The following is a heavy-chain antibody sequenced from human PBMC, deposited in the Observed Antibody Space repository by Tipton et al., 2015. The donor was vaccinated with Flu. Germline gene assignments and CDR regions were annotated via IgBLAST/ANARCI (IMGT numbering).Heavy chain of an antibody. CDR2: TFHSGNT. Sequence: TLSLTCGVSGDSNRSSNYYWGWIRQPPGKGLEWIGNTFHSGNTYLNPSLKSRVTISIDTSKNQFSLKLSSVTAADTAVYYCARRDYSNYVSEPKNWFDPWGQGALVTVSS. D-gene: IGHD4-11*01. J-gene: IGHJ5*02. CDR1: GDSNRSSNYY. CDR3: ARRDYSNYVSEPKNWFDP. V-gene: IGHV4-39*07.